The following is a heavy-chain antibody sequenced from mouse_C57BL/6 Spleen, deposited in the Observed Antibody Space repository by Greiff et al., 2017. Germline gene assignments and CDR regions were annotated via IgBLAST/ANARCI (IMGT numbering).Heavy chain of an antibody. CDR1: GYTFTSYW. CDR3: ATSSWYFDV. J-gene: IGHJ1*03. CDR2: LYPSDSET. Sequence: VQLQQPGAELVRPGSSVKLSCKASGYTFTSYWMAWVKQRPGQGLEWIGNLYPSDSETHYNQQFKDKATLTVDKSSSTAYMQLSSLTSEDSAVYYCATSSWYFDVWGTGTTVTVSS. D-gene: IGHD6-1*01. V-gene: IGHV1-61*01.